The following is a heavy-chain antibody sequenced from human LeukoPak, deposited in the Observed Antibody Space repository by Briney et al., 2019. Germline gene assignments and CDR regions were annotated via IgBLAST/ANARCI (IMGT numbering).Heavy chain of an antibody. CDR2: VFTSGIT. V-gene: IGHV4-4*07. CDR1: GGSIGGYS. CDR3: AREYIVGGTPYFYYVDV. D-gene: IGHD1-26*01. J-gene: IGHJ6*03. Sequence: SETLSLTCTVSGGSIGGYSWTWIRQSTGKGLEWIGRVFTSGITAYNPSLNSRVTMSVDTSDKHFFLNLTSVTVADTAVYYCAREYIVGGTPYFYYVDVWGKGTTVTVSS.